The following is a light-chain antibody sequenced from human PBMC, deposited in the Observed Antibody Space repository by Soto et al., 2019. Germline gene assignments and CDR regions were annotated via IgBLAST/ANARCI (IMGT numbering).Light chain of an antibody. V-gene: IGKV3D-15*01. CDR3: QQYNNWPPIT. J-gene: IGKJ5*01. CDR1: QSVSGN. CDR2: GAS. Sequence: EIVLTQSPATLSLSPGERATLSCRSSQSVSGNLAWYQQKPGQAPRLLIYGASTRATGIPARFSGSGSGTEFTLTISSLQSEDFAVYYCQQYNNWPPITFGQGTRLEIK.